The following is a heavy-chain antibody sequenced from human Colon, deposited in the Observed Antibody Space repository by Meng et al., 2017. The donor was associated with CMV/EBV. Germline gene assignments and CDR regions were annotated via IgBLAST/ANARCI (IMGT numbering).Heavy chain of an antibody. CDR1: GYTFSSYA. V-gene: IGHV7-4-1*01. D-gene: IGHD2-21*02. Sequence: SCRTSGYTFSSYALRWVRRAPGHGLEWMGWISVYAKPPTYAPAFTWRFVISLDTSVRTTYLRIDSLRTDDTAVYFCTRDTPHRLFEYWGQGTLVTVSS. J-gene: IGHJ4*02. CDR3: TRDTPHRLFEY. CDR2: ISVYAKPP.